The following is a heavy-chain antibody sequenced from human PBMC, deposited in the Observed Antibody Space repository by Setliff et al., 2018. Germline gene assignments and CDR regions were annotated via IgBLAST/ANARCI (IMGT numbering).Heavy chain of an antibody. CDR2: ISSSSTYI. CDR3: ATSTIITYYFDY. V-gene: IGHV3-21*01. D-gene: IGHD4-4*01. CDR1: GFTFGSYS. J-gene: IGHJ4*01. Sequence: NPGGSLRLSCAASGFTFGSYSMNWVRQAPGKGLEWVSSISSSSTYIYYADSVKGRFTISRDNAKNSLYLQMNSLRAEDTAVYYCATSTIITYYFDYWGHGTLVTVSS.